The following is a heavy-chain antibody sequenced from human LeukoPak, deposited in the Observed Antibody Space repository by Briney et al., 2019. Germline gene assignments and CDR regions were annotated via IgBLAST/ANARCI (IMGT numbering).Heavy chain of an antibody. D-gene: IGHD6-19*01. J-gene: IGHJ4*02. CDR3: ARESVAASFDY. CDR2: INHSGST. CDR1: GGSFSGYY. V-gene: IGHV4-34*01. Sequence: SETLSLTCAVYGGSFSGYYWSWIRQPPGKGLEWIGEINHSGSTNYNPSLKSRVTISVDTSKNQFSLKLSSVTAAGTAVYYCARESVAASFDYWGQGTLVTVSS.